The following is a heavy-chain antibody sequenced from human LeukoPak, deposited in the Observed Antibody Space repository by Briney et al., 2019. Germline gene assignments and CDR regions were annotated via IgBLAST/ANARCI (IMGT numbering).Heavy chain of an antibody. V-gene: IGHV3-74*01. J-gene: IGHJ4*02. CDR2: INSDGSST. CDR1: GFTFSSYW. D-gene: IGHD4-17*01. Sequence: GGSLRLSCAASGFTFSSYWMHRVRQAPGKGLVWVSRINSDGSSTSYADSVKGRFTISRDNAKNTLYLQMNSLRAEDTAVYYCARGPNYGTFDYWGQGTLVTVSS. CDR3: ARGPNYGTFDY.